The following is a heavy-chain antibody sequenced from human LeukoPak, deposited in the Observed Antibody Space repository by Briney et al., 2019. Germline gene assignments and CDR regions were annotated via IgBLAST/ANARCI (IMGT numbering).Heavy chain of an antibody. CDR1: GYTFTGYY. V-gene: IGHV1-2*02. Sequence: ASVKVSCKTSGYTFTGYYMHWVRQAPGQGLEWMGWINPNSGDTNYAQKSQGRVTMTRDTSISTAYMGLSRLRSDDTAVYYCARAGGDCTGGACYYYFDYWGQGILVTVSS. CDR3: ARAGGDCTGGACYYYFDY. J-gene: IGHJ4*02. CDR2: INPNSGDT. D-gene: IGHD2-8*02.